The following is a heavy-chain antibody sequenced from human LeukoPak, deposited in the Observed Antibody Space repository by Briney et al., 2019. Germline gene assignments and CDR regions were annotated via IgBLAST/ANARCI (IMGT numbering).Heavy chain of an antibody. CDR2: IYHSGST. D-gene: IGHD4-11*01. Sequence: SQTLSLTCTVSGGSISSGGYYWSWIRQPPGKGLEWIGYIYHSGSTYYSPSLKSQVTISVDRSKNQFSLKLSSVTAADTAVYYCARDIVTTNYFDYWGQGTLVTVSS. J-gene: IGHJ4*02. V-gene: IGHV4-30-2*01. CDR3: ARDIVTTNYFDY. CDR1: GGSISSGGYY.